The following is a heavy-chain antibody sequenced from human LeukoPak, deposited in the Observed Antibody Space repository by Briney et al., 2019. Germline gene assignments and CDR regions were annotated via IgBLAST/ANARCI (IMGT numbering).Heavy chain of an antibody. CDR3: AKRPSDYGDYVSYFDY. D-gene: IGHD4-17*01. Sequence: PGGFLRLSCAASGFSFISYGMHWVRQAPGKGLEWEGVISDDGRRKDYADSVKGRFTISRDNSKDTLYLQMNSLRAEDTAVYYCAKRPSDYGDYVSYFDYWGQGTLVTVSS. V-gene: IGHV3-30*18. CDR1: GFSFISYG. CDR2: ISDDGRRK. J-gene: IGHJ4*02.